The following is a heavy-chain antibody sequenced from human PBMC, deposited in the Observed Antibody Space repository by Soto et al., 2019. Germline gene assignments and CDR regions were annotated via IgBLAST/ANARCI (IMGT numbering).Heavy chain of an antibody. CDR1: VFTFSDSY. D-gene: IGHD5-18*01. Sequence: PGGTLRLSCAASVFTFSDSYMSWIRQAPVKALEWVSYISSSGRTIYYADSVKGRFTISRDNAKNSLYLQMNSLRAEDTAVYYCAREERIQLWFGMDVWGQGTTVTVSS. V-gene: IGHV3-11*01. CDR3: AREERIQLWFGMDV. CDR2: ISSSGRTI. J-gene: IGHJ6*02.